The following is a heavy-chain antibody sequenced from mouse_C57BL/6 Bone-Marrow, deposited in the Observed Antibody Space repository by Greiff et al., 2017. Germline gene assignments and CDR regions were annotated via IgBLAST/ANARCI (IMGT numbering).Heavy chain of an antibody. CDR2: IWTGGGT. V-gene: IGHV2-9-1*01. CDR3: DKTGTDAMDY. D-gene: IGHD3-3*01. CDR1: GFSLTSYA. Sequence: VHLVESGPGLVAPSPSLSITCTVSGFSLTSYAISWVRQPPGKGLEWLGVIWTGGGTNYTLALNSRLSISKDNSKSQVFLQMNSLQTDDTAGYYCDKTGTDAMDYWGQGTSVTVSS. J-gene: IGHJ4*01.